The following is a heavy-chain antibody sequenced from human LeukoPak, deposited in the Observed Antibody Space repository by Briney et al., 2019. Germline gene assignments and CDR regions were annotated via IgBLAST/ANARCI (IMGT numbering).Heavy chain of an antibody. Sequence: GASVKVSCKASGYTFTSHYMHWVRQAPAQALEWMGIINPSGGSTRYAQKFQGRVTMTRDTSTSTVYMELSSLRSEDTAVYYCARDGVVAATVWFDPWGQGTLVTVSS. J-gene: IGHJ5*02. CDR1: GYTFTSHY. V-gene: IGHV1-46*01. D-gene: IGHD2-15*01. CDR2: INPSGGST. CDR3: ARDGVVAATVWFDP.